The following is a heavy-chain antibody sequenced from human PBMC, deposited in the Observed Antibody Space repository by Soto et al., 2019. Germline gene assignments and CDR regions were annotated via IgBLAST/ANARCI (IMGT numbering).Heavy chain of an antibody. CDR1: GFTFSDHY. Sequence: EVQLVESGGGLVQPGGSLRLSCAASGFTFSDHYMDWVRQAPGKGLEWVGRTRNKANSYTTEYAASVKGRFTISRDDSKNSLYLQMNSLKTEDTAVYYCARGRRRGYCSGGSCYSLSYYYYMDVWGKGTTVTVSS. CDR3: ARGRRRGYCSGGSCYSLSYYYYMDV. CDR2: TRNKANSYTT. D-gene: IGHD2-15*01. V-gene: IGHV3-72*01. J-gene: IGHJ6*03.